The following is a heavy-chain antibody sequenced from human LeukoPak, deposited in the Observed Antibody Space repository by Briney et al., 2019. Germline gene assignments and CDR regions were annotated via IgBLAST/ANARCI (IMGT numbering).Heavy chain of an antibody. J-gene: IGHJ4*02. CDR1: GGSFSGYY. V-gene: IGHV4-34*01. Sequence: SETLSLTCAVYGGSFSGYYWSWIRQPPGKGLEWIGEINHSGSTNYNPSLKSRVTISVDTSKNQFSLKLSSVTAADTAVFYCARAYDFADYWGQGTLVTVSS. CDR2: INHSGST. D-gene: IGHD3-3*01. CDR3: ARAYDFADY.